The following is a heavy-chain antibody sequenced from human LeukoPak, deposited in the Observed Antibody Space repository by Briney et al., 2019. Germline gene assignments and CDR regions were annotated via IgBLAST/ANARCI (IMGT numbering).Heavy chain of an antibody. J-gene: IGHJ5*02. D-gene: IGHD4-11*01. Sequence: GGSLRLSCVGSGFAFSDHYIDWVRQAPGKGLEWIGRSRDKTKTYTTAYAASVKGRFTASRDDSKNSVYLQLNNLKTEDTAVYYCATTRTTTVTSRWFDPWGQGTLVTVSS. CDR2: SRDKTKTYTT. CDR1: GFAFSDHY. V-gene: IGHV3-72*01. CDR3: ATTRTTTVTSRWFDP.